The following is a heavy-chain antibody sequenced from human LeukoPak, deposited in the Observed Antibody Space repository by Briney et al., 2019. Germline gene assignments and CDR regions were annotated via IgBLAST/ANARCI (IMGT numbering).Heavy chain of an antibody. Sequence: GGSLTLSCAASGLTVSSSHMNWLRQATGEGLEWVSYISSSGSTIYYADSVKGRFTISRDNAKNSLYLQMNSLRDEDTAVYYCARDSPRYCSGGSCYAFDIWGQGTMVTASS. CDR1: GLTVSSSH. V-gene: IGHV3-48*02. D-gene: IGHD2-15*01. J-gene: IGHJ3*02. CDR3: ARDSPRYCSGGSCYAFDI. CDR2: ISSSGSTI.